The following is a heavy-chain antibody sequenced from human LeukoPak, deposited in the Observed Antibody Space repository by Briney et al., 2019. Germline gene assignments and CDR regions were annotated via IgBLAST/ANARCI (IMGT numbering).Heavy chain of an antibody. J-gene: IGHJ6*02. CDR1: GGTFSSYA. D-gene: IGHD6-13*01. CDR3: ARDLWRVAARPYYYYGMDV. V-gene: IGHV1-69*04. CDR2: IIPILGIA. Sequence: ASVKVSCKASGGTFSSYAISWVRQAPGQGLEWMGRIIPILGIANYAQKFQGRVTITADKSTSTAYMELSSLRSEDTAVYYCARDLWRVAARPYYYYGMDVWGQGTTVTVSS.